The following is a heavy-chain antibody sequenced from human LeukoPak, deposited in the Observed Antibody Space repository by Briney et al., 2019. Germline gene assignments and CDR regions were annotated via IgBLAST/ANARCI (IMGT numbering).Heavy chain of an antibody. D-gene: IGHD5-24*01. V-gene: IGHV4-39*01. CDR2: IYYSGST. Sequence: SETLSLTCTVSGGSISSSSYYWGWIRQPPGKGLEWIGSIYYSGSTYYNPSLKSRVTISVDTSKNQFSLKLSSVTAADTAVYYCARIALYNNAYFDYWGQGTLVTVSS. CDR1: GGSISSSSYY. CDR3: ARIALYNNAYFDY. J-gene: IGHJ4*02.